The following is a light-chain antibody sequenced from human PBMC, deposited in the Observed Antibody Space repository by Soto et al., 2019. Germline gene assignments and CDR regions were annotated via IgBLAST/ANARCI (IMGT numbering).Light chain of an antibody. Sequence: DIQMTQSPSSLSASVGDRVTITCRASQNILTYLNWYQQRPWKAPKFLIYAAISVQDGVPSRFSGSESGTEINLIINNLQPEVSAMYYCQQSYSAPFTCGQGTNLEIK. J-gene: IGKJ2*01. CDR1: QNILTY. CDR2: AAI. CDR3: QQSYSAPFT. V-gene: IGKV1-39*01.